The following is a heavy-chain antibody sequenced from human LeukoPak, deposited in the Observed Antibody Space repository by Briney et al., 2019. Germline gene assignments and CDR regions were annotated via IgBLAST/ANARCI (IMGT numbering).Heavy chain of an antibody. V-gene: IGHV1-69*05. Sequence: SVKVSCKASGGTFSSYAISWVRQAPGQGLEWMGRIIPIFGTANYAQKFQGRVTITTDESTSTAYMELSSLRSEDTAVYYCARQNMMVVALDAFDIWGQGTMVTVSS. CDR1: GGTFSSYA. CDR2: IIPIFGTA. CDR3: ARQNMMVVALDAFDI. D-gene: IGHD3-22*01. J-gene: IGHJ3*02.